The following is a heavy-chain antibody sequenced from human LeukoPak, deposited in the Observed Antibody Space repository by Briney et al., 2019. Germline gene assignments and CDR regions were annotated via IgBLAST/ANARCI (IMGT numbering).Heavy chain of an antibody. CDR2: IDPSDSYT. Sequence: GESLRISCKGSAYSFTTYWINWVPQMPGRGLEWMGRIDPSDSYTNYSPSFQGHVTISADKSISTAYLQWSSLKASDTAMYYCARHIAAGPLGMALCGQGSTLTVSS. J-gene: IGHJ6*01. CDR1: AYSFTTYW. V-gene: IGHV5-10-1*01. D-gene: IGHD2-21*01. CDR3: ARHIAAGPLGMAL.